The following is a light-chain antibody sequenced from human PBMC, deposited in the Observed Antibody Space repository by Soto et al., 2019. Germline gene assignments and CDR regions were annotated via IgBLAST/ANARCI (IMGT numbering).Light chain of an antibody. CDR3: QQRSNWPRT. J-gene: IGKJ1*01. CDR2: AAS. CDR1: QSVSSS. Sequence: EIVLTQSPATLSLSPGERATLSCRASQSVSSSLAWYQPKAGQAPRLLIYAASHRATGLPARFSGSGPGATFSLTISSLEPEDVPVYLCQQRSNWPRTCGEGTNVEIK. V-gene: IGKV3-11*01.